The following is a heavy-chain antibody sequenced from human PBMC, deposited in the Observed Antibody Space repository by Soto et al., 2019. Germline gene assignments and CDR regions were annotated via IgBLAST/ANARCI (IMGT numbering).Heavy chain of an antibody. D-gene: IGHD3-22*01. CDR2: IIPIIGPA. CDR1: GGTFTYYG. V-gene: IGHV1-69*01. Sequence: QVQLVQSGAEVKRPGSSVKLSCKASGGTFTYYGISWVRQASGQGLEWMGGIIPIIGPATYAQKFQGRVTITADQSTSTAYMELSSLGSEDTALYYCARDLGTTIAGPPRRETYGGLDPWGQGTLVTVSS. CDR3: ARDLGTTIAGPPRRETYGGLDP. J-gene: IGHJ5*02.